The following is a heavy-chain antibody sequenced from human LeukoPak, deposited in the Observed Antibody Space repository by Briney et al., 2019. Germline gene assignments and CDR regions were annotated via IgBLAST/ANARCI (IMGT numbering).Heavy chain of an antibody. CDR3: AKDTAPAGTFAFDY. CDR2: ISWNSGSI. V-gene: IGHV3-9*01. Sequence: GGSLRLSCAASGFTFDDYAMHWVRQAPGKGLEWVSGISWNSGSIGYADSVKGRFTISRDNAKNSLYLQMNSLRAEDTALYYCAKDTAPAGTFAFDYWGQGTLVTVSS. D-gene: IGHD6-13*01. J-gene: IGHJ4*02. CDR1: GFTFDDYA.